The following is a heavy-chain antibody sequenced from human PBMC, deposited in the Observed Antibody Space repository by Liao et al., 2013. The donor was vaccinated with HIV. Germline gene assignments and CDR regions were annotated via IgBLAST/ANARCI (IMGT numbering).Heavy chain of an antibody. CDR3: ATFYDSGALDY. CDR2: IYYSGST. D-gene: IGHD1-26*01. V-gene: IGHV4-30-4*08. CDR1: GASISSGDYY. Sequence: QVQLLESGPALVKPSQTLSLTCTVSGASISSGDYYWSWIRQPPGKGLEWIGYIYYSGSTYYNPSLESRVTISVATSKNQFSLKLNSVTAADTAVYYCATFYDSGALDYWGQGTLVTVSS. J-gene: IGHJ4*02.